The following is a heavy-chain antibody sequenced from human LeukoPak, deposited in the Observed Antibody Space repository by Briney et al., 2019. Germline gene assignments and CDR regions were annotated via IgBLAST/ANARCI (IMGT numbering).Heavy chain of an antibody. CDR3: ARIGYSSSSFDY. CDR2: MKQDGSEK. Sequence: GGSLRLSCAASGFRFDNYWMSWVRQAPGERLEWVANMKQDGSEKYYVDPVKGRFTISRDNARNAQYLQRNSLRPEDTAVYYCARIGYSSSSFDYWGQGTLVTVSS. CDR1: GFRFDNYW. V-gene: IGHV3-7*01. J-gene: IGHJ4*02. D-gene: IGHD6-6*01.